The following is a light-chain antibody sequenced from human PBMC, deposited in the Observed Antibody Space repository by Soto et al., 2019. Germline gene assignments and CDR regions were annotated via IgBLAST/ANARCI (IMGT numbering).Light chain of an antibody. J-gene: IGKJ1*01. Sequence: EIVMTQSPVTLSVSPGGRATLSCRASQSISDTLAWYQQKPGQAPRLLIHGASTRAPGFPARFSGSGSGTDFTLTISSLQSEDFAFYYCQQFHYWWTFGQGTKVEIK. CDR1: QSISDT. V-gene: IGKV3-15*01. CDR2: GAS. CDR3: QQFHYWWT.